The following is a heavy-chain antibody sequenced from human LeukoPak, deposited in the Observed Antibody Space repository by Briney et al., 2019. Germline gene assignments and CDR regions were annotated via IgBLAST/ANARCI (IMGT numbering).Heavy chain of an antibody. J-gene: IGHJ4*02. CDR3: VRGGGRYRYEGGY. CDR1: GFSVNTNY. V-gene: IGHV3-66*01. D-gene: IGHD5-18*01. CDR2: LYSGGGA. Sequence: GGSLRLSCAASGFSVNTNYMTWVRQAPGKGLEWVSVLYSGGGAYYADSVKDRFTISRDYSQNTLLLQMNSLRAEDTALYYCVRGGGRYRYEGGYWGQGTLVIVSS.